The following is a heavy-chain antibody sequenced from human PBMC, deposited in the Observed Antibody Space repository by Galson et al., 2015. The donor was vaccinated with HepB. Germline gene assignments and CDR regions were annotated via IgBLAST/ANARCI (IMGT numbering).Heavy chain of an antibody. CDR3: TPLYSTEPFDY. CDR2: IKIKTDGGAT. Sequence: APGKGLEWVGRIKIKTDGGATDYAAPVNGRFTISRDDSKNTLYLQMNSLKTEDTAMYYCTPLYSTEPFDYWGQGTLVAVSS. J-gene: IGHJ4*02. D-gene: IGHD6-13*01. V-gene: IGHV3-15*07.